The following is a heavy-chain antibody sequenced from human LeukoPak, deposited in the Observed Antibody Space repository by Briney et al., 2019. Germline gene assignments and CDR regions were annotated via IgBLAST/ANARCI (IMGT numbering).Heavy chain of an antibody. V-gene: IGHV4-34*01. CDR3: AREDCSGGDCTSFDY. J-gene: IGHJ4*02. D-gene: IGHD2-15*01. CDR2: INPGGST. Sequence: PSETLSLTCAAYGGTFSGYYWSWIRQSPGKGLEWIGEINPGGSTNYNPSLESRVIISVDTSKTQFSLKMDSVRAADTAVYYCAREDCSGGDCTSFDYWGQGTLVTVSS. CDR1: GGTFSGYY.